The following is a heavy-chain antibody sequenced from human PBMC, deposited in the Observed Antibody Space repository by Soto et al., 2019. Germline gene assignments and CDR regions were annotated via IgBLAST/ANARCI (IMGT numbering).Heavy chain of an antibody. V-gene: IGHV4-59*01. J-gene: IGHJ4*02. Sequence: SETLSLTCSVSGGSIRSYHWDWIRQPPGKGLEWIGEIYYSGITYYNPSLKNRVTISVDTSKNQFSLNLNSVTAADTAVYYCARKSEPYRDFDYWGQGTLVTVSS. CDR1: GGSIRSYH. D-gene: IGHD3-16*02. CDR3: ARKSEPYRDFDY. CDR2: IYYSGIT.